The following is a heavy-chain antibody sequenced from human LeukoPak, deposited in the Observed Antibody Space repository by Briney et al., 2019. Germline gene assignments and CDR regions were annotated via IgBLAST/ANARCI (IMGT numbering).Heavy chain of an antibody. V-gene: IGHV3-33*01. CDR3: AREWETATPSAFDI. CDR1: GFTFTNYG. Sequence: GRSLRLSCAASGFTFTNYGMHCVRQAPGKGVEWVAVIWYDGSHKYYADSVRGRFTISRDNSENTLHLQMNSLRAEDTAVYYCAREWETATPSAFDIWGQGTMVTVSS. CDR2: IWYDGSHK. D-gene: IGHD1-1*01. J-gene: IGHJ3*02.